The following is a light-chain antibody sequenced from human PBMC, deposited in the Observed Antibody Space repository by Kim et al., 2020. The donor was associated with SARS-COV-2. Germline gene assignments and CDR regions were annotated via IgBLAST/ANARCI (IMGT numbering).Light chain of an antibody. V-gene: IGKV3-11*01. Sequence: LSPGESATLSCRASQSVSTYLAWYQQKPGQTPRLLIYDASNRATGIPVRFSGSGSGTDFTLTISSLEPEDFAVYYCQQRTSWPLTFGQGTRLEIK. CDR1: QSVSTY. CDR2: DAS. J-gene: IGKJ5*01. CDR3: QQRTSWPLT.